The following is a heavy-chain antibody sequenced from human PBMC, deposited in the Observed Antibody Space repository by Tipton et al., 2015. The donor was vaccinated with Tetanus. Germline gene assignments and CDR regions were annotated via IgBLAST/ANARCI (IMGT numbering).Heavy chain of an antibody. V-gene: IGHV4-59*07. J-gene: IGHJ4*02. CDR1: GGSLRSYY. CDR3: ARQTSTGIGGRGPFDY. D-gene: IGHD2-15*01. Sequence: TLSLTCIVSGGSLRSYYWSWIRQSPGKGLEWLGYIYFSGHTKYNPSLKSRVTFSLDTSQNQFSLQLTSVTAADTAVYYCARQTSTGIGGRGPFDYWGQGTVVIVSS. CDR2: IYFSGHT.